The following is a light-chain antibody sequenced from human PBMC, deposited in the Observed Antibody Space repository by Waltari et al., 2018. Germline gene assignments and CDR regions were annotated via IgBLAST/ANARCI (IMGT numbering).Light chain of an antibody. J-gene: IGKJ4*01. Sequence: VVMPQSPLPLPVTLGQPSSLPCRSSHSLVHSAGNTYLNWSHQMPGQSTRRLIYKVSNRDSGVTDRFSGSGSGTEFTLKNSRVEAEDVGVYYCMQATHWPALTFGGGTKVKIK. CDR3: MQATHWPALT. V-gene: IGKV2-30*02. CDR1: HSLVHSAGNTY. CDR2: KVS.